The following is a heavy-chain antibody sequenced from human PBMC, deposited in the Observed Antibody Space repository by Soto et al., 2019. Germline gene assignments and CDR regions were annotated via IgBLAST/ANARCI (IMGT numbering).Heavy chain of an antibody. D-gene: IGHD5-12*01. Sequence: GASVKVSCKASGITSTTYAIHWVRQAPGHGLEWMGWINTGNGNTRYSQRFLGRVSLTTDTSTSTASMDLSSLTSEDTAVYYCARAISGYVTWGQGTLVTVSS. CDR2: INTGNGNT. V-gene: IGHV1-3*04. CDR3: ARAISGYVT. CDR1: GITSTTYA. J-gene: IGHJ5*02.